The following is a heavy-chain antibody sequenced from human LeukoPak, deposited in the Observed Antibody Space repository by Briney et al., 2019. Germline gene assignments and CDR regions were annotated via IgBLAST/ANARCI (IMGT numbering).Heavy chain of an antibody. CDR2: ISYDGSNK. Sequence: GGSPRLSCAASGFTFSSYGMHWVRQAPGKGLEWVAVISYDGSNKYYADSVKGRFTISRDNSKNTLYLQMNSLRAEDTAVYYCAKDEGYSSSWYFHYFDYWGQGTLVTVSS. J-gene: IGHJ4*02. CDR3: AKDEGYSSSWYFHYFDY. V-gene: IGHV3-30*18. CDR1: GFTFSSYG. D-gene: IGHD6-13*01.